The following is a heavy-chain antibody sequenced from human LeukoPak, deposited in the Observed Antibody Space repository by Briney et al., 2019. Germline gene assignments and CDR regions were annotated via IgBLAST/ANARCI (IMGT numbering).Heavy chain of an antibody. V-gene: IGHV4-34*01. CDR2: INHSGST. CDR1: GGSISSYY. Sequence: PSETLSLTCTVSGGSISSYYWSWIRQPPGKGLEWIGEINHSGSTNYNPSLKSRVTISVDTSKNQFSLKLSSVTAADTAVYYCSGGYPYYYYGMDVWGQGTTVTVSS. J-gene: IGHJ6*02. CDR3: SGGYPYYYYGMDV.